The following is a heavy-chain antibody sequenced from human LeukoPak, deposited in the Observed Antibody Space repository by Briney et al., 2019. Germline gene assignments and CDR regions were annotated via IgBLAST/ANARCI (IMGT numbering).Heavy chain of an antibody. CDR1: GYTFTSYD. V-gene: IGHV1-8*01. CDR3: ARSDYYYYYMDV. Sequence: ASVKVSCKASGYTFTSYDINWVRQATGQGLEWMGWMNPNSGNTGYAQKFQGRVTMTRDTSISTAYMELSRLRSDDTAVYYCARSDYYYYYMDVWGKGTTVTVSS. D-gene: IGHD1-26*01. CDR2: MNPNSGNT. J-gene: IGHJ6*03.